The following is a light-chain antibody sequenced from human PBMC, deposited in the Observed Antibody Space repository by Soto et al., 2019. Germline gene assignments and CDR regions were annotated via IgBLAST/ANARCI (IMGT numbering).Light chain of an antibody. CDR3: QHSYSSPLT. CDR1: QSINTY. CDR2: GTS. V-gene: IGKV1-39*01. Sequence: DIQMTQSPSSLSASVGDSVTITCRASQSINTYLSWYQQKPGKAPKLLIYGTSSLQSGVPSRFTGTASGTDFTLTIRGLQPEDFATYYCQHSYSSPLTCGQGTKVEIK. J-gene: IGKJ1*01.